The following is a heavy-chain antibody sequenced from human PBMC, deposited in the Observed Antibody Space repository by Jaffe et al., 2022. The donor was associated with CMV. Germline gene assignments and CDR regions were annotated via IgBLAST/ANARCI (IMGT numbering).Heavy chain of an antibody. D-gene: IGHD4-17*01. CDR3: ARIRGGYGGNTLYYFDY. Sequence: QVTLKESGPVLVKPTETLTLTCTVSGFSLSNARMGVSWIRQPPGKALEWLAHIFSNDEKSYSTSLKSRLTISKDTSKSQVVLTMTNMDPVDTATYYCARIRGGYGGNTLYYFDYWGQGTLVTVSS. V-gene: IGHV2-26*01. CDR2: IFSNDEK. J-gene: IGHJ4*02. CDR1: GFSLSNARMG.